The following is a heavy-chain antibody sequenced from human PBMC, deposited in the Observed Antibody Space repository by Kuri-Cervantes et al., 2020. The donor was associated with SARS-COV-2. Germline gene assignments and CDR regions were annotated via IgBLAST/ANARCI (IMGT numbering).Heavy chain of an antibody. CDR1: GFTFSSYA. D-gene: IGHD6-13*01. CDR2: ISGSGGST. Sequence: GESLKISCAASGFTFSSYAMSWVRQAPGKGLEWVSAISGSGGSTYYADSVKGRFTISRDNSKNTLYLQMNSLRAEDTAVYYCAKDRSSSWLWYFDLWGRGTLVTVSS. CDR3: AKDRSSSWLWYFDL. V-gene: IGHV3-23*01. J-gene: IGHJ2*01.